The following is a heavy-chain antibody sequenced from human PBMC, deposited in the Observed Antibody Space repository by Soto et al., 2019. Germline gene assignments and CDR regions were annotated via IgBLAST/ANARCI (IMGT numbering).Heavy chain of an antibody. Sequence: VQLVESGGGVVQPGRSLRLSCAASGFTFSSDGMHWVRQAPGKGLEWVAVIWYDGSNKYYADSVKGRFTISRDNSKNTLYLQMNSLRAEDTAVYYCARSGYSYGVDYWGQGTLVTVSS. CDR3: ARSGYSYGVDY. CDR1: GFTFSSDG. J-gene: IGHJ4*02. D-gene: IGHD5-18*01. CDR2: IWYDGSNK. V-gene: IGHV3-33*01.